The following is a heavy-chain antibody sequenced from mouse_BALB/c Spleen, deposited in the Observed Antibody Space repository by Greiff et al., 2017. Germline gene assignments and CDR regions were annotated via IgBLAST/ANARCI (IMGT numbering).Heavy chain of an antibody. CDR2: ISSGGST. CDR3: ARGYYDYGPFAY. CDR1: GFTFSSYA. V-gene: IGHV5-6-5*01. D-gene: IGHD2-4*01. J-gene: IGHJ3*01. Sequence: EVQRVESGGGLVKPGGSLKLSCAASGFTFSSYAMSWVRQTPEKRLEWVASISSGGSTYYPDSVKGRFTISRDNARNILYLQMSSLRSEDTAMYYCARGYYDYGPFAYWGQGTLVTVSA.